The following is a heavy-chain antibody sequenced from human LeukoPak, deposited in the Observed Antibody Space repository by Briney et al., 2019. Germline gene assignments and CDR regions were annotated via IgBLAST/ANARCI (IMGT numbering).Heavy chain of an antibody. J-gene: IGHJ4*02. D-gene: IGHD2-15*01. CDR1: GFTFSSYA. CDR3: AREAYCSGGYCYSGNLFDY. CDR2: ISSSSTYI. Sequence: GGSLSPSCAASGFTFSSYAMTWVRPAPGKGLGWVSSISSSSTYIYYADSVKGRFTISRDNSKNSLYLQMNSLRAEDTAVYYCAREAYCSGGYCYSGNLFDYWGQGTLVTVSS. V-gene: IGHV3-21*01.